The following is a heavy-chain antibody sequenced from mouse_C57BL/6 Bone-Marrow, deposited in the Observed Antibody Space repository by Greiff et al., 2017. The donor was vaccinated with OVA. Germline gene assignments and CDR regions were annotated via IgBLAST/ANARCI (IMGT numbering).Heavy chain of an antibody. D-gene: IGHD1-1*01. J-gene: IGHJ3*01. V-gene: IGHV10-1*01. CDR1: GFSFNTYA. Sequence: EVHLVESGGGLVQPKGSLKLSCAASGFSFNTYAMNWVRQAPGKGLEWVARIRSKSNNYATYYADSVKDRFTISRDDSESMLYLQMNNLKTEDTAMYYCVLTTVVAPFAYWGQGTLVTVSA. CDR3: VLTTVVAPFAY. CDR2: IRSKSNNYAT.